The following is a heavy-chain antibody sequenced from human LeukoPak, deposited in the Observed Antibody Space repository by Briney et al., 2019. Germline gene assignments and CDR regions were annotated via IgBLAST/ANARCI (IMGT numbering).Heavy chain of an antibody. J-gene: IGHJ4*02. CDR1: GFTFSSYG. CDR2: ISYDGSNK. CDR3: AKALGSAHYFDY. V-gene: IGHV3-30*18. Sequence: GGSLRLSCAASGFTFSSYGMHWVRQAPGKGLEWVAVISYDGSNKYYADSVKGRFTISRDNSKNTLYLQMNSLRAEDTAVYYCAKALGSAHYFDYWGQGTLVTVSS. D-gene: IGHD2-15*01.